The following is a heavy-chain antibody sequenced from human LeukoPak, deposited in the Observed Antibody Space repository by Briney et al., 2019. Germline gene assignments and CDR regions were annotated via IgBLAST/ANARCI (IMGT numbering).Heavy chain of an antibody. CDR1: GGSISSGDYY. V-gene: IGHV4-30-4*01. CDR2: IYYSGST. CDR3: ARALNYYGSGSYGDYFDY. Sequence: SETLSLTCTVSGGSISSGDYYWSWIRQPPGKGLEWIGYIYYSGSTYYNPSLKSRVTISVDTSKNQFSLKLSSVTAADTAVYYCARALNYYGSGSYGDYFDYWGQGTLVTVSS. D-gene: IGHD3-10*01. J-gene: IGHJ4*02.